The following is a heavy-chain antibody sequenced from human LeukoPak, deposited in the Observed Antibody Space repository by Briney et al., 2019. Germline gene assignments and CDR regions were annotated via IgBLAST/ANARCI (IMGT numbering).Heavy chain of an antibody. CDR2: ISSSSSYI. CDR1: GFTFSSNS. Sequence: GGSLRLSCAVSGFTFSSNSMNWVRQAPGKGLEWVSSISSSSSYIYYADSVKGRFAISRDNSKNTLYLQMNSLRAEDTAVYYCARHLRFGELCDYWGQGTLVTVSS. CDR3: ARHLRFGELCDY. D-gene: IGHD3-10*01. J-gene: IGHJ4*02. V-gene: IGHV3-21*04.